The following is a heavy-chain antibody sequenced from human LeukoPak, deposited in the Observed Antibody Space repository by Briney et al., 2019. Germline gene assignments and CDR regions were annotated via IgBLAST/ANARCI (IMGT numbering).Heavy chain of an antibody. CDR3: AKIASSSSQPY. J-gene: IGHJ4*02. D-gene: IGHD6-13*01. CDR2: IYSGRTT. Sequence: PGGSLRLSCTVSGFTFSSNSMSWVRQAPGKGLEWVSFIYSGRTTYYADSVRGRFTISRDNAKNSLYLQMNSLRAEDTAVYYCAKIASSSSQPYWGQGTLVSVSS. CDR1: GFTFSSNS. V-gene: IGHV3-53*01.